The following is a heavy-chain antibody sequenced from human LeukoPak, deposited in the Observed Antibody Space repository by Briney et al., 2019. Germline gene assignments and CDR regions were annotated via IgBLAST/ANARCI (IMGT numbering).Heavy chain of an antibody. CDR2: ISGSGGSK. J-gene: IGHJ4*02. D-gene: IGHD6-19*01. Sequence: GGSLRLSCAASGFTFSSYAMSWVRQAPGKGLEWVSAISGSGGSKYYADSVKGRFTISRDNSKNTLYLQMNSLRAEDTAVYYCAKDVGPVAGGGHFDYWGQGTLVTVSS. CDR3: AKDVGPVAGGGHFDY. V-gene: IGHV3-23*01. CDR1: GFTFSSYA.